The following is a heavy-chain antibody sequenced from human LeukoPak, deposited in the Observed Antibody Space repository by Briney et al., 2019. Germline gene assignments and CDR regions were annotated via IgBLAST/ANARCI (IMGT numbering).Heavy chain of an antibody. D-gene: IGHD3-3*01. CDR1: GYTFTSYG. J-gene: IGHJ4*02. CDR3: ARDLRTIFGVVITTYYFDY. Sequence: ASVKVSRKASGYTFTSYGISWVRQAPGQGLEWMGWISAYNGNTNYAQKLQGRVTMTTDTSTSTAYMELRSLRSDDTAVYYCARDLRTIFGVVITTYYFDYWGQGTLVTVSS. V-gene: IGHV1-18*01. CDR2: ISAYNGNT.